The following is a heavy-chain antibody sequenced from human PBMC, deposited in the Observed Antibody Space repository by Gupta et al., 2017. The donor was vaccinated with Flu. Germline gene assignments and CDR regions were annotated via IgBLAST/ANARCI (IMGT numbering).Heavy chain of an antibody. CDR3: AHVGRSVYGGYVLD. CDR2: IFSNDEE. D-gene: IGHD5-12*01. Sequence: RQPPGKALELLVHIFSNDEESYSTSLKTRFTISKDTSKSQVVLTMTNLDPVDTATYYCAHVGRSVYGGYVLDWGRGTLVTVYS. V-gene: IGHV2-26*01. J-gene: IGHJ4*02.